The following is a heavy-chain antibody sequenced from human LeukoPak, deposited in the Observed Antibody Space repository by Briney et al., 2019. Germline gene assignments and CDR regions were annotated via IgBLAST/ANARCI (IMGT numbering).Heavy chain of an antibody. CDR3: ARLATVTTDY. J-gene: IGHJ4*02. Sequence: GGSLRLSCAASGFAFSSYSMNWVRQAPGKGLEWVSSISSSSSYIYYADSVKGRFTISRDSAKNTLYLQMNSLRAEDTAVYYCARLATVTTDYWGQGTLVTVSS. V-gene: IGHV3-21*01. CDR1: GFAFSSYS. D-gene: IGHD4-17*01. CDR2: ISSSSSYI.